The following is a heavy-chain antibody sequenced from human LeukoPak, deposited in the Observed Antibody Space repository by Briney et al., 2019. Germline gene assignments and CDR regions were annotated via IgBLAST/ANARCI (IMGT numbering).Heavy chain of an antibody. V-gene: IGHV1-8*03. D-gene: IGHD3-3*01. CDR3: ARTYYDFWSGHYYYYYMDV. J-gene: IGHJ6*03. Sequence: GASVKVSCRASGYTFTSYDINWVRQATGQGLEWMGWMNPNSGNTGYAQKFQGRVTITRNTYISTAYMELSSLRSEDTAVYYCARTYYDFWSGHYYYYYMDVWGKGPRSPSP. CDR1: GYTFTSYD. CDR2: MNPNSGNT.